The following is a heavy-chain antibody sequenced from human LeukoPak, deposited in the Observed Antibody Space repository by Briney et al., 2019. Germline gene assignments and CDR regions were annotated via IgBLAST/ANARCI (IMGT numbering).Heavy chain of an antibody. CDR3: ARRRRGYYDSSGYYIN. V-gene: IGHV4-4*02. J-gene: IGHJ4*02. Sequence: WETLSLTCAVSGRSISSSNWGGWVRQPPGKGLEWIGAIYHRGSTNYNPSLKSRVTISVDTSKNQFSLKLSSVTAADTAVYYCARRRRGYYDSSGYYINWGQGTLVTVSS. CDR2: IYHRGST. D-gene: IGHD3-22*01. CDR1: GRSISSSNW.